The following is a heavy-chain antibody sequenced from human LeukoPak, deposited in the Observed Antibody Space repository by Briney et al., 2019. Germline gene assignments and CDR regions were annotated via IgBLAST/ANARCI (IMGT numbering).Heavy chain of an antibody. D-gene: IGHD3-16*01. CDR1: GFTFITYS. CDR2: IYAGDSST. J-gene: IGHJ4*02. V-gene: IGHV5-51*01. Sequence: GGSLEISVQGSGFTFITYSFAWVRQMPGKGLEWMGVIYAGDSSTRYSPSFQGQVTISVDKSISTAYLQWSSLKASDSAIYYCARHSCYDSWGQGTLVTVSS. CDR3: ARHSCYDS.